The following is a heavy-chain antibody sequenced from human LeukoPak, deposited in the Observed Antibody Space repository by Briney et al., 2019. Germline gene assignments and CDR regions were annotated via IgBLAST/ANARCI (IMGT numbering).Heavy chain of an antibody. J-gene: IGHJ5*02. Sequence: GGSLRLSCAASGFTFSTYWMNWVRQAPGKGLVWVSRLNSDGNSIDYADSVKGRFTISRDNAKNTLYLQMNSLRAEDTAVYYCARARGLGYGDYVRWFDPWGQGTLVTVSS. V-gene: IGHV3-74*01. CDR1: GFTFSTYW. CDR3: ARARGLGYGDYVRWFDP. CDR2: LNSDGNSI. D-gene: IGHD4-17*01.